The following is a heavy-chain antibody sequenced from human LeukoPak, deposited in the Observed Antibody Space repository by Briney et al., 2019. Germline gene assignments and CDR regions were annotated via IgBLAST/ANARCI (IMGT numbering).Heavy chain of an antibody. CDR2: IYHSGST. CDR3: ARARYCSGGSCYFDY. D-gene: IGHD2-15*01. V-gene: IGHV4-38-2*02. CDR1: GYSISSGYY. J-gene: IGHJ4*02. Sequence: KTSETLSLTCTVSGYSISSGYYWGWIRQPPGKGLEWIGSIYHSGSTYYNPSLKSRVTISVDTSKNQSSLKLSSVTAADTAVYYCARARYCSGGSCYFDYWGQGTLVTVSS.